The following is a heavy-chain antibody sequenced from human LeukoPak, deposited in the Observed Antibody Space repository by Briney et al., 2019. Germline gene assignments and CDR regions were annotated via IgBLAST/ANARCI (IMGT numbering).Heavy chain of an antibody. Sequence: ATVKVSCKASGYPFTSLDLNWVRQATGQGPEWMGWMSPNSGVTGYAQKFQGRVTMTRDISISTAYMELSSLTSEDTAVCYCARGVAAGVDFWGQGTLVTVSS. V-gene: IGHV1-8*01. J-gene: IGHJ4*02. CDR3: ARGVAAGVDF. D-gene: IGHD6-13*01. CDR1: GYPFTSLD. CDR2: MSPNSGVT.